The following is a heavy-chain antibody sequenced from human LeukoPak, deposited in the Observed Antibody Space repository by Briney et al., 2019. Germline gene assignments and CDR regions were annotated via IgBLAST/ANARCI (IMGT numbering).Heavy chain of an antibody. V-gene: IGHV3-30*04. CDR1: GFTFSSYA. D-gene: IGHD4-17*01. CDR2: ISYDGSNK. CDR3: ARSYGSLTYYYYGMDV. J-gene: IGHJ6*02. Sequence: GGSLRLSCAASGFTFSSYAMHWVRQAPGKGLEWVAVISYDGSNKYYADSVKGRFTISRDNSKNTLYLQMNSLRAEDTAVYYCARSYGSLTYYYYGMDVWGQGTTVTVSS.